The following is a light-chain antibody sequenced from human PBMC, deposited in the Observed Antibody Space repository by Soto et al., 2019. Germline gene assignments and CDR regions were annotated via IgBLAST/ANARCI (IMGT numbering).Light chain of an antibody. J-gene: IGKJ1*01. Sequence: DIQMTQSPPTLSASVGDSVTITCRASQSIRHYLAWYQQMPGKAPKLLIYGASTLQSGVPSRFSGSVSGTEFTLTISSLQPDDFGTYFCQHHNSYSQTFGQGTKVEIK. CDR3: QHHNSYSQT. CDR1: QSIRHY. V-gene: IGKV1-5*01. CDR2: GAS.